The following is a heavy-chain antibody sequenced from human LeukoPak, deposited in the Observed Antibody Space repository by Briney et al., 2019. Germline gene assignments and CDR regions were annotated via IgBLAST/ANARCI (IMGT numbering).Heavy chain of an antibody. CDR3: ARGPYTIEMATITSFDY. CDR2: IIPIFGTA. Sequence: ASVKVSCKASGGTFSSYATSWVRQAPGQGLEWMGGIIPIFGTANYAQKFQGRVTITADESTSTAYMELSSLRSEDTAVYYCARGPYTIEMATITSFDYWGQGTLVTVSS. J-gene: IGHJ4*02. CDR1: GGTFSSYA. V-gene: IGHV1-69*13. D-gene: IGHD5-24*01.